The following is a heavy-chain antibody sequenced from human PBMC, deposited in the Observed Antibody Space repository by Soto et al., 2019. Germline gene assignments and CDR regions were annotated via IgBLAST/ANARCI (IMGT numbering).Heavy chain of an antibody. D-gene: IGHD1-1*01. V-gene: IGHV4-39*07. CDR2: IFYSGST. CDR3: ARDRKWIQLDYYYGMDV. J-gene: IGHJ6*02. Sequence: SDTLSLTCTVSGGSISSSSYYWGWIRQPPGKGLERIGNIFYSGSTYYNPSLKSRVTISVDKSKNQFSLKLSSVTAADTAVYYCARDRKWIQLDYYYGMDVWGQGTTVTVSS. CDR1: GGSISSSSYY.